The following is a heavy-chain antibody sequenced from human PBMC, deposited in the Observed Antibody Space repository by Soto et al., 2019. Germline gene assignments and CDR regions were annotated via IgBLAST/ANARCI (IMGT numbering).Heavy chain of an antibody. V-gene: IGHV1-2*02. CDR1: GYTFTGYY. CDR2: INPNTGGT. Sequence: QVCLVQSGTEVKKPGASVKVSCQAYGYTFTGYYIHWVRQAPGQGPEWMGWINPNTGGTNFAQNFQGRVTMTRDTSISTAYMELSRLTFDDTAVYFCASHTGSSSGLEWGQGTLVTVSS. J-gene: IGHJ4*02. D-gene: IGHD6-19*01. CDR3: ASHTGSSSGLE.